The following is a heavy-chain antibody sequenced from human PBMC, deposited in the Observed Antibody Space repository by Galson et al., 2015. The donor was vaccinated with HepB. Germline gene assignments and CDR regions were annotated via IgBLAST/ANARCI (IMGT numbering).Heavy chain of an antibody. D-gene: IGHD5-24*01. CDR3: ARLRRDGYNSGDY. J-gene: IGHJ4*02. CDR1: GGTFSSYA. Sequence: SVKVSCKASGGTFSSYAISWVRQAPGQGLEWMGGIIPIFGTANYAQKFQGRVTITADESTSTAYMELSSLRSEDTAVYYCARLRRDGYNSGDYWGQGTLVTVSS. CDR2: IIPIFGTA. V-gene: IGHV1-69*13.